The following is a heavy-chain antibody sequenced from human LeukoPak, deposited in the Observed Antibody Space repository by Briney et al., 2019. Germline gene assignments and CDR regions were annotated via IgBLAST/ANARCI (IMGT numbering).Heavy chain of an antibody. CDR1: GFNLSYYS. Sequence: GGSLRLSCTASGFNLSYYSMTWVRQAPGKGLEWVANIKQDGSDKHYVDSVKGRFTISRDNAKNSLYLQMNSLRAEDTAVYYCAREGGYCSSTSCTFDYWGQGTLVTVSS. V-gene: IGHV3-7*01. CDR3: AREGGYCSSTSCTFDY. J-gene: IGHJ4*02. CDR2: IKQDGSDK. D-gene: IGHD2-2*03.